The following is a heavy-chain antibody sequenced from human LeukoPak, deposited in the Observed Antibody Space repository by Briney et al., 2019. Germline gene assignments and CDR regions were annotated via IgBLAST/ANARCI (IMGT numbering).Heavy chain of an antibody. CDR1: GGFFSGCY. Sequence: SETLSLTCAVYGGFFSGCYWSWIRQPPGKGLEWIGEINHSGSTNYNPSLKSRVTISVDTSKNQFSLKLSSVTAADTAVYYCAGYSSSWSFFSWGQGTLVTVSS. CDR2: INHSGST. CDR3: AGYSSSWSFFS. J-gene: IGHJ5*02. D-gene: IGHD6-13*01. V-gene: IGHV4-34*01.